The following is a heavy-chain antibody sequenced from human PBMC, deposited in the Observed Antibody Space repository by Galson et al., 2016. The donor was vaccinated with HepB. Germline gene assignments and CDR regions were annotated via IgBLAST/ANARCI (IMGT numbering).Heavy chain of an antibody. Sequence: SETLSPTCTVSGGSISGYYWSWIRQPPGKRLEWIGYIHYTGSTKYNPSLKSRVTISVDTSKNQFSLKLSSVTAADTAVYYCARDRDATTVNWYFDLWGRGTLVSVSS. CDR1: GGSISGYY. CDR2: IHYTGST. D-gene: IGHD4-17*01. CDR3: ARDRDATTVNWYFDL. V-gene: IGHV4-59*01. J-gene: IGHJ2*01.